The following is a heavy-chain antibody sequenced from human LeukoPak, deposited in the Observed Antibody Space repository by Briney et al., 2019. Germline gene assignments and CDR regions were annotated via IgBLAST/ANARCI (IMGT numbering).Heavy chain of an antibody. CDR1: GGSFSGYY. Sequence: SETLSLTCAVYGGSFSGYYWSWIRQPPGKGLEWIGEINHSGSTNYNPSLKSRVTISVDTSKNQFSLKLSSVTAADTAVYYCARGPTTVTTEVIREFDYWGRGTLVTVSS. V-gene: IGHV4-34*01. CDR3: ARGPTTVTTEVIREFDY. J-gene: IGHJ4*02. D-gene: IGHD4-17*01. CDR2: INHSGST.